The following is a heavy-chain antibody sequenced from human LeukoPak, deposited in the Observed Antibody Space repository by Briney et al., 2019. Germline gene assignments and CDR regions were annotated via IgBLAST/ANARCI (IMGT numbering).Heavy chain of an antibody. CDR2: ITGSGLST. CDR3: AKAYYSSDWYGGN. Sequence: PGGSLRLSCTASGFTFTSYAMGWVRQAPGKGLQWVSVITGSGLSTYYADSVKGRFTISRDNSKNTLYLEMNSLRAEDTAVYYCAKAYYSSDWYGGNWGQGTLVTVSS. CDR1: GFTFTSYA. V-gene: IGHV3-23*01. J-gene: IGHJ4*02. D-gene: IGHD6-19*01.